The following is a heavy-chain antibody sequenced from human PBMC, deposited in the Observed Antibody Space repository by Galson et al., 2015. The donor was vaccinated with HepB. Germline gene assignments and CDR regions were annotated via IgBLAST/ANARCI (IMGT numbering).Heavy chain of an antibody. V-gene: IGHV3-15*01. J-gene: IGHJ5*02. CDR2: IKSKTDGGTA. CDR3: ATDVFFSTFWSWFDP. CDR1: GLRFNTTW. D-gene: IGHD2-8*02. Sequence: SLRLSCAASGLRFNTTWMSWVRQTPGKGLEWIGRIKSKTDGGTADYAAPVKGRFTISIDDARNTLYLHMSRVKTDDTGVYYCATDVFFSTFWSWFDPWGQGTLVTVSS.